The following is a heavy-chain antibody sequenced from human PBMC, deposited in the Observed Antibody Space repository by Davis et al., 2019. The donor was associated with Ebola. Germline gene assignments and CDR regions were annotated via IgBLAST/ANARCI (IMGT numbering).Heavy chain of an antibody. J-gene: IGHJ6*02. D-gene: IGHD5-18*01. CDR3: ARGTMDTAMVYYYYGMDV. Sequence: GSLRLSCAASGFTFSSYGMNWVRQAPGKGLEWVSYISSSSSTIYYADSVKGRFTISRDNAKNSLYLQMNSLRDEDTAVYYCARGTMDTAMVYYYYGMDVWGQGTTVTVSS. CDR1: GFTFSSYG. V-gene: IGHV3-48*02. CDR2: ISSSSSTI.